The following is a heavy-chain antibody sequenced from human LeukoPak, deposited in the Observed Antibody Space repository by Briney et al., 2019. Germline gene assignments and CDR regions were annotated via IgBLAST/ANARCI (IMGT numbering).Heavy chain of an antibody. J-gene: IGHJ4*02. CDR3: ARDNQTRAAAVGFDY. D-gene: IGHD6-13*01. Sequence: SETLSLTCTVSGGSISSYYWSWIRQPAGKGLEWIGRIYTSGSTNYNPSLKSRVTTSVDTSKNQFSLKLSSVTAADTAAYYCARDNQTRAAAVGFDYWGQGTLVTVSS. CDR1: GGSISSYY. CDR2: IYTSGST. V-gene: IGHV4-4*07.